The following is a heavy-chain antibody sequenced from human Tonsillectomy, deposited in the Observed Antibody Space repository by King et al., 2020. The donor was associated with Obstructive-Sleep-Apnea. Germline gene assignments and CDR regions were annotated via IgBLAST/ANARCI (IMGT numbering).Heavy chain of an antibody. Sequence: QLVESGGGLVQPGRSLRLSCAASGFTFDDYAMHWVRQAPGKGLEWVSGISWYSGSIGYADSVKGRFTISRDNAKTSLYLQMNSIRAEDTALYYCAKDMCSSTSCLILDYWGQGTLVTVSS. D-gene: IGHD2-2*01. CDR2: ISWYSGSI. V-gene: IGHV3-9*01. CDR1: GFTFDDYA. J-gene: IGHJ4*02. CDR3: AKDMCSSTSCLILDY.